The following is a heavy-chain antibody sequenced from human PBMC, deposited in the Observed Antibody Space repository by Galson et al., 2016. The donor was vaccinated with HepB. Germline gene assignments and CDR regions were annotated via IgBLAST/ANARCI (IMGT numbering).Heavy chain of an antibody. Sequence: SLRLSCAASGFTFSSYGMHWVRQAPGKGLEWVAIIWYDRTNKNYADSVKGRFIISRDNSKNTVYLQMNSLRVDDTAVYYCARGMSEFGDHDFEAGIDYWGQGTLVTVSS. V-gene: IGHV3-33*01. D-gene: IGHD3-3*01. J-gene: IGHJ4*02. CDR2: IWYDRTNK. CDR1: GFTFSSYG. CDR3: ARGMSEFGDHDFEAGIDY.